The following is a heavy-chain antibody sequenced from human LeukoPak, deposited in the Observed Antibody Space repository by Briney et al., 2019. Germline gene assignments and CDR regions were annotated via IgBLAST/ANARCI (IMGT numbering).Heavy chain of an antibody. CDR3: AKELTNGWPFGP. D-gene: IGHD6-19*01. Sequence: PGGSLRLSCAASGFTFSSYGMHWVRQAPGKGLEWVAVISYDGSNKYYADSVKGRFTISRDNSKNTLYLQMSSLGAEDTAIYYCAKELTNGWPFGPWGQGTLVTVSS. J-gene: IGHJ5*02. CDR2: ISYDGSNK. CDR1: GFTFSSYG. V-gene: IGHV3-30*18.